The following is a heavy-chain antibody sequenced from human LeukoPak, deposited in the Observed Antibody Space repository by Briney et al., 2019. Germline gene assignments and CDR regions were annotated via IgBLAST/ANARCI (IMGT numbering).Heavy chain of an antibody. D-gene: IGHD5-24*01. CDR2: IYYSGST. Sequence: SETLSLTCTVSGGSISSYYWSWIRQPPGKGLEWIGYIYYSGSTNYNPSLKSRVTISVDTSENQFSLKLSSVTAADTAVYYCAREMATIFGTDGMDVWGQGTTVTVSS. CDR3: AREMATIFGTDGMDV. CDR1: GGSISSYY. V-gene: IGHV4-59*01. J-gene: IGHJ6*02.